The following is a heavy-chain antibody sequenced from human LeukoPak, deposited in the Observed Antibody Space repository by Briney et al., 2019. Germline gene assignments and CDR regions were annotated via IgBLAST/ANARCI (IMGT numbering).Heavy chain of an antibody. V-gene: IGHV4-39*01. J-gene: IGHJ4*02. CDR3: ARLKWELLGVDY. Sequence: SETLSLTCTVSGGSISSSSYYWGWIRQPPGKGLEWIGSIYYSGSTYYNPSLKSRATISVDTSKNQFSLKLSSVTAADTAVYYCARLKWELLGVDYWGQGTLVTVSS. D-gene: IGHD1-26*01. CDR1: GGSISSSSYY. CDR2: IYYSGST.